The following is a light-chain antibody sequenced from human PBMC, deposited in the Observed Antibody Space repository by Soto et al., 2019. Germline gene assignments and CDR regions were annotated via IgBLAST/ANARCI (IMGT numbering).Light chain of an antibody. Sequence: ESVLTQSPATLSLSPGERATLSCRASQSVGTFFAWYQQKPGQAPRLLIYDASNRATGIPARFSGSGSGTDFTLTISSLEPEDFALYYCQQCYNWPQWTFGQGTKVDI. CDR1: QSVGTF. CDR2: DAS. V-gene: IGKV3-11*01. J-gene: IGKJ1*01. CDR3: QQCYNWPQWT.